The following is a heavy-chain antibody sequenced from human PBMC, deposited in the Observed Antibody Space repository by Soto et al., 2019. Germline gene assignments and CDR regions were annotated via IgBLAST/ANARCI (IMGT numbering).Heavy chain of an antibody. J-gene: IGHJ4*02. D-gene: IGHD6-6*01. V-gene: IGHV1-2*02. Sequence: AAVNVSCKRSGCSFPSYYMHWVRQAPGQGLEWMGWINPNSGGTNYAQKFQGRVTITADESTSTAYMELSSLRSEDTAVYYCARGVPSIAAPYYFDYWGQGTLVTVSS. CDR3: ARGVPSIAAPYYFDY. CDR2: INPNSGGT. CDR1: GCSFPSYY.